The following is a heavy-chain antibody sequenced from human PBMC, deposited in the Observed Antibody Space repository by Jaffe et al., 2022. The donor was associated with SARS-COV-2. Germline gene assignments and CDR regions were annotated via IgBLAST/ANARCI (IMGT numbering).Heavy chain of an antibody. CDR2: ISYDGSNK. V-gene: IGHV3-30*04. J-gene: IGHJ6*03. CDR3: ARNPFITPYSYYYYYMDV. CDR1: GFTFSSYA. D-gene: IGHD3-22*01. Sequence: QVQLVESGGGVVQPGRSLRLSCAASGFTFSSYAMHWVRQAPGKGLEWVAVISYDGSNKNYADSVKGRFTISRDNSKNTLYLQMNSLRAEDTAVYYCARNPFITPYSYYYYYMDVWGKGTTVTVSS.